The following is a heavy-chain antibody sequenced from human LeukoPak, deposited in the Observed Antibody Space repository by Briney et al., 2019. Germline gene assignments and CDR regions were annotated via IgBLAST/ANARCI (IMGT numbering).Heavy chain of an antibody. D-gene: IGHD1-26*01. CDR2: FYYSGST. CDR3: AREVGATGYYFDY. CDR1: GFIFSSYA. Sequence: GSLRLSCAASGFIFSSYAMSWIRQPPGKGLEWIGYFYYSGSTHYNPSLKSRVTISVDTSKNQFSLKLSSVTAADTAVYYCAREVGATGYYFDYWGQGTLVTVSS. J-gene: IGHJ4*02. V-gene: IGHV4-59*01.